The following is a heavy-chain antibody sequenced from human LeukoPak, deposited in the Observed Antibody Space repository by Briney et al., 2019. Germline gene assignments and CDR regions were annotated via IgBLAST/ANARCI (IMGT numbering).Heavy chain of an antibody. CDR1: GFTFSSYA. V-gene: IGHV3-23*01. J-gene: IGHJ4*02. CDR3: AKDEVLFEEGGLYYFDY. D-gene: IGHD3-10*02. Sequence: GGSLRLSCAASGFTFSSYAMSWVRQAPGKGLEWVSAISGSGGSTYYADSVKGRFTISRDNSKNTLYLQMNSLRAEDTAVYYCAKDEVLFEEGGLYYFDYWGQGTLVTVSS. CDR2: ISGSGGST.